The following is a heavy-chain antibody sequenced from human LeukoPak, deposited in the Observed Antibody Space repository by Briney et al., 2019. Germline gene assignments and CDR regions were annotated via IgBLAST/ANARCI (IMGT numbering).Heavy chain of an antibody. CDR2: INGDGSII. V-gene: IGHV3-74*01. CDR1: GFTFSISY. J-gene: IGHJ4*02. CDR3: ARDSVEWYIFDY. Sequence: GGSLRLSCAASGFTFSISYMHWVRQAPGKGLVWVSRINGDGSIINYADSVKGRFTVSRDNAKNTLFLQMDSLRAEDTAVYYCARDSVEWYIFDYWGQGTLVTVSS. D-gene: IGHD3-3*01.